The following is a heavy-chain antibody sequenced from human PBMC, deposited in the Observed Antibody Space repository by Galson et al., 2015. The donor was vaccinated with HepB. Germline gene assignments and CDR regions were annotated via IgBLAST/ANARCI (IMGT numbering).Heavy chain of an antibody. Sequence: SLRLSCAASGFTFDNYAMHWVRQAPGKGLEWVSGISWNSGNIDYADSVKGRFSISRDNTKNSPYLQMNSLRADDTAFYYCTKAYGAYYFDSWGQGTMVTVSS. CDR3: TKAYGAYYFDS. CDR1: GFTFDNYA. J-gene: IGHJ4*02. D-gene: IGHD4/OR15-4a*01. V-gene: IGHV3-9*01. CDR2: ISWNSGNI.